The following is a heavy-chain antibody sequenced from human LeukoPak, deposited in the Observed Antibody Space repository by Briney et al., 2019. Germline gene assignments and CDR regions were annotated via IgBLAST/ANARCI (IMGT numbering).Heavy chain of an antibody. CDR2: ISSSSSYI. J-gene: IGHJ4*02. V-gene: IGHV3-21*01. CDR3: ASDYYDSSGYYYALSYFDY. D-gene: IGHD3-22*01. CDR1: GFIFSSYS. Sequence: GGSLRLSCAASGFIFSSYSMNWVRQAPGKGLEWVSSISSSSSYIYYADSVKGRFTISRDNAKNSLYLQMNSLRAEDTAVYYCASDYYDSSGYYYALSYFDYWGQGTLVTVSS.